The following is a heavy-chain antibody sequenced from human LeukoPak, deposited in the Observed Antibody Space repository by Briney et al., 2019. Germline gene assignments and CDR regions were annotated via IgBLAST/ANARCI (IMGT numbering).Heavy chain of an antibody. Sequence: SETLSLTCTVSGGSISSSSYYWGWIRQPPGKGLEWIGSIYYSGSTYYNPSLKSRVTISVDTSKNQFSLKLSSVTAADTAVYYCARLALLNVTPGHYDFWSGPRGWFDPWGQGTLVTVSS. J-gene: IGHJ5*02. CDR1: GGSISSSSYY. CDR2: IYYSGST. CDR3: ARLALLNVTPGHYDFWSGPRGWFDP. D-gene: IGHD3-3*01. V-gene: IGHV4-39*01.